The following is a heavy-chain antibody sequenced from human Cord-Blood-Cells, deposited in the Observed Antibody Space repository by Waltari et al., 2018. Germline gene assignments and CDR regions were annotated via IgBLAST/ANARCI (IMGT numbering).Heavy chain of an antibody. CDR1: GYTFTGYY. J-gene: IGHJ5*02. D-gene: IGHD6-13*01. CDR2: INPNRGGT. CDR3: ARAGYSSSWYWFDP. Sequence: QVPLVQSGAAVKKPGASVKVSCTASGYTFTGYYLPWVRRAPGQGLEWMGWINPNRGGTNYAQKFQGWVTMTRDTSISTAYMELSRLRSDDTAVYYCARAGYSSSWYWFDPWGQGTLVTVSS. V-gene: IGHV1-2*04.